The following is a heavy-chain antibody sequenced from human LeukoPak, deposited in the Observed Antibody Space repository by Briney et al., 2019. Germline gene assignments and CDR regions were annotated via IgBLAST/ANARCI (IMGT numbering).Heavy chain of an antibody. Sequence: MSGGSLRLSCVASGLTLSGYWMHWVRQAPGKGLEWDGRIKSKTDGGTTDYAAPVKGRFTISRDDSKNTLYLQMNSLKTEDTAVYYCTTVLYYDILPDGDYWGQGTLVTVSS. J-gene: IGHJ4*02. CDR1: GLTLSGYW. V-gene: IGHV3-15*01. CDR2: IKSKTDGGTT. D-gene: IGHD3-9*01. CDR3: TTVLYYDILPDGDY.